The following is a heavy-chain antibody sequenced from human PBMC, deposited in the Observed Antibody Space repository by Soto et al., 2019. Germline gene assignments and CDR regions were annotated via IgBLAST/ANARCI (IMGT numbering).Heavy chain of an antibody. CDR2: IYGGGNGP. CDR1: GFTFSDFA. V-gene: IGHV3-23*01. D-gene: IGHD1-1*01. CDR3: EKMEGLDPWAYSFDY. Sequence: EVQVLESGGGLVQPGGSLRLSCAATGFTFSDFAMSWVRQAPGKGLEWVSRIYGGGNGPHYADSVQGRVTISRANSKNKLYLQMTSLRAEDTAVYYCEKMEGLDPWAYSFDYWGQGTLVTVSS. J-gene: IGHJ4*02.